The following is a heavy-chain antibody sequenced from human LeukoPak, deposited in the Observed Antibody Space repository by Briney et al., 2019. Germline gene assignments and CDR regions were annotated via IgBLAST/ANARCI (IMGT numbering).Heavy chain of an antibody. V-gene: IGHV3-9*03. CDR2: ISWNSGSI. D-gene: IGHD6-13*01. J-gene: IGHJ4*02. CDR3: AKDGYSSSWYYFDY. Sequence: GGSLRLSCAASGFTFDDYAMHWVRQAPGKGLEWVSGISWNSGSIGYADSVKGRFTISRDNAKNPLYLQMNSLRAEDMALYHCAKDGYSSSWYYFDYWGQGTLVTVSS. CDR1: GFTFDDYA.